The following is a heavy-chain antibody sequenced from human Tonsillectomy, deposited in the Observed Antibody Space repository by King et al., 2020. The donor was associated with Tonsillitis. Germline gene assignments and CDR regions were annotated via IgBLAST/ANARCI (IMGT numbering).Heavy chain of an antibody. CDR3: AKSIYDSSGSYPYFDY. CDR2: ISWNSGSI. Sequence: VQLVESGGGLVQPGRSLRLSCAASGFTFDDYAMHWVRQAPGKGLEWVSGISWNSGSIGYADSVKGRFTISRDNAKNSLYLQMNSLRAEDTALYYCAKSIYDSSGSYPYFDYRGQGTLVTVSS. CDR1: GFTFDDYA. J-gene: IGHJ4*02. D-gene: IGHD3-22*01. V-gene: IGHV3-9*01.